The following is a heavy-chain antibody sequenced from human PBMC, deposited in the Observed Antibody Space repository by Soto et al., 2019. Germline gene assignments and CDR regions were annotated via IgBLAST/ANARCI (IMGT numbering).Heavy chain of an antibody. Sequence: GGSLRLSCAASGFSFTTSGMHWVRQPPGKGLEWVALIWHDGTFTHFADSVKGRFTISRDNSKDMLYLQMNSLRADDTAVYYCVRDRHFRRGPDDIWGQGTMVTV. CDR2: IWHDGTFT. D-gene: IGHD3-3*02. CDR3: VRDRHFRRGPDDI. V-gene: IGHV3-33*01. CDR1: GFSFTTSG. J-gene: IGHJ3*02.